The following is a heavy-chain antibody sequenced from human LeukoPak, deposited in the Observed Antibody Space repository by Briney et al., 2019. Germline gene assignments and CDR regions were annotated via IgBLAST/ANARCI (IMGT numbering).Heavy chain of an antibody. CDR3: ARALESGNSDAGF. V-gene: IGHV3-7*04. J-gene: IGHJ4*02. CDR1: GFTFSRYW. Sequence: GGSLRLSCATSGFTFSRYWMTWVRQAPGKGLEWVANIKQDGSAKYYADSVRGRFTISRDNAKNSLYLQMNSLRAEDTAVYYCARALESGNSDAGFWGQGTLVTVSS. CDR2: IKQDGSAK. D-gene: IGHD4-23*01.